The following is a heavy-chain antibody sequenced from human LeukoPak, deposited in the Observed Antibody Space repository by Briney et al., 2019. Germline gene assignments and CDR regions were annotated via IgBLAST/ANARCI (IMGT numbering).Heavy chain of an antibody. CDR1: GYTYTRYY. J-gene: IGHJ4*02. D-gene: IGHD3-3*01. CDR2: INPNSGGT. V-gene: IGHV1-2*02. Sequence: ASVKDSCKASGYTYTRYYMHWVRQAPGQGLEGMGWINPNSGGTNYAQKFQGGVTLTRDTPISTAYMELSRLRSDDTAVYYCARSKYDFWSGFRPKAPFDYWGQGTLVTVSS. CDR3: ARSKYDFWSGFRPKAPFDY.